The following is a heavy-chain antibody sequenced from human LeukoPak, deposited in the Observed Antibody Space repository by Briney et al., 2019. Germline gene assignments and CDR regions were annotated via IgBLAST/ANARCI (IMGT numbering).Heavy chain of an antibody. V-gene: IGHV3-21*01. Sequence: GGSLRLSCAASGFTFSSYSMNWVRQAPGKGLEWVSSISSSSSYIYYADSVKGRFTISRDNAKNSLYLQMNSLRAEDTAVYYCAREGVRFLEWLANYYCYGMDVWGQGTTVTVSS. J-gene: IGHJ6*02. D-gene: IGHD3-3*01. CDR1: GFTFSSYS. CDR2: ISSSSSYI. CDR3: AREGVRFLEWLANYYCYGMDV.